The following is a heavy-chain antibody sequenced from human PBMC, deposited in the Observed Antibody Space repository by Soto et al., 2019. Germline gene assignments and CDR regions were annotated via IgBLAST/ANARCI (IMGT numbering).Heavy chain of an antibody. CDR2: IYHSGRS. D-gene: IGHD3-10*01. CDR3: ARVFGDWYNWFDP. V-gene: IGHV4-30-2*01. J-gene: IGHJ5*02. CDR1: GGSISSGGYS. Sequence: SETLSLTCAVSGGSISSGGYSWSWIRQPPGKGLEWIGLIYHSGRSYYSSSLKSRVTISLDRSKNQFSLKLSSVTAADTAVYYCARVFGDWYNWFDPWGQGTLVTVSS.